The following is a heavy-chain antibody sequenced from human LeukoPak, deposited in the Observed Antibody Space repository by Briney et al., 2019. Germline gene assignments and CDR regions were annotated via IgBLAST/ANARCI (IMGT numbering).Heavy chain of an antibody. CDR3: AKASSGWYYFDY. V-gene: IGHV3-30*18. CDR1: GFTFSSYG. J-gene: IGHJ4*02. D-gene: IGHD6-19*01. CDR2: ISYDGSNK. Sequence: GGSLRLSCAASGFTFSSYGMHWVRQAPGKGLEWVAVISYDGSNKYYADSVKGRFTISRDNSKYTLYLQMNSLRAEDTAVYYCAKASSGWYYFDYWGQGTLVTVSS.